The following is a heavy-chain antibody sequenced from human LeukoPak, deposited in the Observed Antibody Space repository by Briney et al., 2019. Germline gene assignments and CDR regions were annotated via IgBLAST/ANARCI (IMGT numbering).Heavy chain of an antibody. V-gene: IGHV3-7*01. Sequence: GGSLRLSCAASGFTFSSYAMSWVRQAPGKGLEWVANIKEDGSEKYYVDSVKGRFTTSRDNAKKSLYLQMNSLRAEDTAMYYCAPTLAVAGRGRGYWGQGTLVTVSS. CDR2: IKEDGSEK. D-gene: IGHD6-19*01. CDR3: APTLAVAGRGRGY. CDR1: GFTFSSYA. J-gene: IGHJ4*02.